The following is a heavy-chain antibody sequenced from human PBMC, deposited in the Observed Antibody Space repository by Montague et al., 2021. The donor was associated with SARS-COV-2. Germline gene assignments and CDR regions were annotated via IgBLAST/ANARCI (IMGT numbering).Heavy chain of an antibody. J-gene: IGHJ4*02. CDR1: GYSISSGYY. CDR3: ARWYYGSGSYPH. D-gene: IGHD3-10*01. Sequence: SETLSLTCSVSGYSISSGYYWGWIRQPPGKGPEWIGNIYHSGGTYYSPSLKSRVTVSVDTSKNQFSLRLSSVTAADTAVYYCARWYYGSGSYPHWGQGTLVTVSS. V-gene: IGHV4-38-2*01. CDR2: IYHSGGT.